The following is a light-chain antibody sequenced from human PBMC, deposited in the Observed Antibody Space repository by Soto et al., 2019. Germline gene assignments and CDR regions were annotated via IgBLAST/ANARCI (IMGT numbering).Light chain of an antibody. V-gene: IGLV2-14*03. CDR2: DVN. J-gene: IGLJ1*01. CDR3: NSYTTTFTSV. Sequence: QSVLTQTASVSGSPGQSITISCTGTSSDVGAYNYVSWYQHHPGKAPKLIMFDVNNRPSGVSDRFSGSKSGSTASLTISGLQAEDEADYYCNSYTTTFTSVFGSGTKVTVL. CDR1: SSDVGAYNY.